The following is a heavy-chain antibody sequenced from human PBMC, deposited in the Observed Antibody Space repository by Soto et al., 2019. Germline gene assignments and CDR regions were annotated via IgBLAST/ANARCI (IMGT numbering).Heavy chain of an antibody. CDR1: GYSFTSYW. Sequence: GESLKISCKGSGYSFTSYWIGWVRQMPGKGLEWMGIIYPGDSDTRYSPSFQGQVTISADKSISTAYLQWRSLKASDTAMYYCARLGFFGVESIDYYYGMDVWGQGNTVTVSS. J-gene: IGHJ6*02. CDR3: ARLGFFGVESIDYYYGMDV. D-gene: IGHD3-3*01. CDR2: IYPGDSDT. V-gene: IGHV5-51*01.